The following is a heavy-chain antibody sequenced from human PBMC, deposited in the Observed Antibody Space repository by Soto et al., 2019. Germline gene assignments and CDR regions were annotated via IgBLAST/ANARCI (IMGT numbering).Heavy chain of an antibody. CDR2: SRNKVKSYTT. Sequence: EEQLVESGGGLVQPGGSLTLSCAASGFSFSDYYMEWVRQAPGKGLEWVARSRNKVKSYTTDYAASVKGRFTISRDLSKNSLYLEMNNLKTEDTAVYYCSKLEGVGGQGTLVTVSS. D-gene: IGHD3-10*01. J-gene: IGHJ4*02. V-gene: IGHV3-72*01. CDR1: GFSFSDYY. CDR3: SKLEGV.